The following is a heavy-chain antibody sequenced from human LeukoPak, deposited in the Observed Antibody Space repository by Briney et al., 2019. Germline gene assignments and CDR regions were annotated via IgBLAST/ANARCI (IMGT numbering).Heavy chain of an antibody. CDR3: ARGRLPAHGRVCGMDV. D-gene: IGHD2-2*01. J-gene: IGHJ6*02. CDR1: GYTFTSYY. Sequence: ASVKVPCKASGYTFTSYYMHWVRQAPGQGLEWMVIINPSGGSTSYAQKFQGRVTMSRDTSTSTVYMELSSLRSEDTAVYYCARGRLPAHGRVCGMDVWGQGTTVTVSS. CDR2: INPSGGST. V-gene: IGHV1-46*01.